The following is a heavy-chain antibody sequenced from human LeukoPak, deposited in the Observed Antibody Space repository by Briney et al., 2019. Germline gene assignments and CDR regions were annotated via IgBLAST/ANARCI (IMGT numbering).Heavy chain of an antibody. CDR1: GYTFTSYY. J-gene: IGHJ4*02. Sequence: ASAKVSCKASGYTFTSYYMHWVRQAPGQGLEWMGIINPSGGSTSYAQKFQGRVTMTRDMSTSTVYMELSSLRSEDTAVYYCARVDGPWLAPSDYWGQGTLVTVSS. V-gene: IGHV1-46*01. CDR3: ARVDGPWLAPSDY. CDR2: INPSGGST. D-gene: IGHD6-19*01.